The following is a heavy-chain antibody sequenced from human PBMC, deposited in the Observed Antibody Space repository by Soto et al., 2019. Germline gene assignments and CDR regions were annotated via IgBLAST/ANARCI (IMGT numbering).Heavy chain of an antibody. D-gene: IGHD6-19*01. CDR1: GFTFSNAW. CDR2: IRSKSDGETI. Sequence: PGGSLRLSCAASGFTFSNAWMSWVRQAPGKGLEWAGRIRSKSDGETIDYAASVRGRFIISRDDSKSTLYLQMNGLKTEDAAVYYCTTDQLAVAGTPHYFDNWGQGTLVTVSS. V-gene: IGHV3-15*01. CDR3: TTDQLAVAGTPHYFDN. J-gene: IGHJ4*02.